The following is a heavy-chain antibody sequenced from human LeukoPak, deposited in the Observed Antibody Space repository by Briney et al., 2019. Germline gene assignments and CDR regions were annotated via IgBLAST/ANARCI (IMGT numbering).Heavy chain of an antibody. V-gene: IGHV4-59*01. CDR3: ARAPTYRYYYYMDV. CDR1: GGFISSYY. D-gene: IGHD4-11*01. Sequence: PSETLSLTCTVSGGFISSYYWSWIRQPPGKGLEWIGYIYYSGSTNYNPSLKSRVTISVDTSKNQFSLKLSSVTAADTAVYYCARAPTYRYYYYMDVWGKGTTVTISS. J-gene: IGHJ6*03. CDR2: IYYSGST.